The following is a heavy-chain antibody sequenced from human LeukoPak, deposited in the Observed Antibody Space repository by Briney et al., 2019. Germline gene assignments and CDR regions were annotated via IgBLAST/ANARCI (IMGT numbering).Heavy chain of an antibody. V-gene: IGHV3-66*01. CDR1: GLTVSTNY. D-gene: IGHD5-12*01. CDR2: IYSGGTT. Sequence: GGSLRLSCAASGLTVSTNYMTWVRQAPGKGLEWVSVIYSGGTTYYADSVKGRFSISRDNSKNTLYLQMNSLRAEDTAVYYCARYDYGRSGFDYWGQGTLVTVSS. J-gene: IGHJ4*02. CDR3: ARYDYGRSGFDY.